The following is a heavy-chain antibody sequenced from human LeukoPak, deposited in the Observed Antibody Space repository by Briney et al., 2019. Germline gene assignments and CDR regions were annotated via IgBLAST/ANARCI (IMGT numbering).Heavy chain of an antibody. D-gene: IGHD3-10*01. CDR3: ARNGGEGLDY. V-gene: IGHV3-20*04. CDR2: IHWNGGRT. CDR1: GYTFDNYG. J-gene: IGHJ4*02. Sequence: GGSLRLSCAASGYTFDNYGINWVRQAPGKGLEWVSRIHWNGGRTGYADSVKGRFTISRDNAKNSLYLQMNSLRVEDTALYYCARNGGEGLDYWGQGTLVTVSS.